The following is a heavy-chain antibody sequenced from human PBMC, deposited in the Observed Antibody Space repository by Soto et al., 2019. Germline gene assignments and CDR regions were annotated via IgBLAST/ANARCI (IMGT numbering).Heavy chain of an antibody. D-gene: IGHD1-26*01. V-gene: IGHV3-23*01. CDR1: GFTFSNYA. J-gene: IGHJ6*02. Sequence: PGGSLRLSCAASGFTFSNYAMSWVRQAPGKGLEWVSAISGSDDSTYYADSVKGRFTISRDNSKNTLYLQMNSLGAADTAVYYCAKDKAGATGRYYYGMDFWGQGTTVTVSS. CDR3: AKDKAGATGRYYYGMDF. CDR2: ISGSDDST.